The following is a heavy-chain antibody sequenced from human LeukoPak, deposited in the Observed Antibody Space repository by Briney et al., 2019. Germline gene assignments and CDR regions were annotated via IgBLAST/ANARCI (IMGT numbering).Heavy chain of an antibody. V-gene: IGHV1-8*02. CDR2: MNPNSGNT. J-gene: IGHJ6*02. Sequence: ASVKVSCKASGYTFTGYYMHWVRQAPGQGLEWRGWMNPNSGNTGYAQKFQGRVTMTRNTSISTAYMELSSLRSEDTAVYYCAARRPWELVGYYYGMDVWGQGTTVTVSS. CDR3: AARRPWELVGYYYGMDV. CDR1: GYTFTGYY. D-gene: IGHD1-26*01.